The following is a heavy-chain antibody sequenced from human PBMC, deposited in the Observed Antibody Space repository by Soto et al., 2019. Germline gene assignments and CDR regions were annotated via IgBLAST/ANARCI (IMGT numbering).Heavy chain of an antibody. V-gene: IGHV3-33*01. D-gene: IGHD3-10*01. CDR1: GFSFMRQG. CDR2: IWYDGSNE. Sequence: QVQLVESGGGVVQPGRSLRLSCAASGFSFMRQGMSWVRQAPGQGLEWVSIIWYDGSNEYYGDSVKGRFTISIDSYKSTLYLQMNSLRAEDTAVYYCARVKESYSGRIRLYFFDLWGQGALVTVSS. CDR3: ARVKESYSGRIRLYFFDL. J-gene: IGHJ4*02.